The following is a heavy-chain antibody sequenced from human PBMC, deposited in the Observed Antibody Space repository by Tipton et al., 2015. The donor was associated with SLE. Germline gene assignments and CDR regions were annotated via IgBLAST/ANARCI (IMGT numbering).Heavy chain of an antibody. CDR3: ARLAPIFGDPPGLSMDV. CDR1: GGSISSYY. V-gene: IGHV4-59*01. CDR2: IYYSGST. D-gene: IGHD3-3*01. J-gene: IGHJ6*03. Sequence: TLSLTCTVSGGSISSYYWSWIRQPPGKGLEWIGYIYYSGSTNYNPSLKSRVTISVDTSKNQFSLKLSSVTAAGTAVYHCARLAPIFGDPPGLSMDVWDKGTTVTISS.